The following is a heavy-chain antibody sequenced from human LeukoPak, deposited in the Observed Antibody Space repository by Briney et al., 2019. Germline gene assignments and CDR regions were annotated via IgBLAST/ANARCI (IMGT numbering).Heavy chain of an antibody. V-gene: IGHV3-15*01. CDR1: GFTFSNAW. CDR2: IKSKGDGEST. Sequence: PGGSLRLSCAGSGFTFSNAWMSWVRQAPGKGPEWVGRIKSKGDGESTDYAAPVKGRFTIAREDSKNTLYLQMNSLKTEDTAAYYCTTVPITIFVGDWGQGTLVTVSS. CDR3: TTVPITIFVGD. D-gene: IGHD3-9*01. J-gene: IGHJ4*02.